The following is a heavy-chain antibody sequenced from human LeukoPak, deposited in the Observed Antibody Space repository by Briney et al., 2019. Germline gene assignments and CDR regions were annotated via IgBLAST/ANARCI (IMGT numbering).Heavy chain of an antibody. CDR3: ARDYYGEGGFDY. CDR2: ISYDGSNK. D-gene: IGHD4-17*01. V-gene: IGHV3-30*03. J-gene: IGHJ4*02. Sequence: PGGSLRLSCAASGFTFSSYGMHWVRQAPGKGLEWVAVISYDGSNKYYADSVKGRFTISRDNSKNTLYLQMNSLRAEDTAVYYCARDYYGEGGFDYWGQGTLVTVSS. CDR1: GFTFSSYG.